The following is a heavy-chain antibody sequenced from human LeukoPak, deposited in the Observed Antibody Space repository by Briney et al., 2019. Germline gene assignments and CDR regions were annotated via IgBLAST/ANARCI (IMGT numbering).Heavy chain of an antibody. CDR1: GFTFSSYS. V-gene: IGHV3-21*01. J-gene: IGHJ4*02. Sequence: PGGSLRLSCAASGFTFSSYSMSWVRQAPGKGLEWVSFISSSDSSIYYADSLRGRFTISRDNAKNSLCLQMNSLRAEDTAVYYCVRRTGSSKSGGYFDFWGQGALVTVSS. CDR3: VRRTGSSKSGGYFDF. D-gene: IGHD2-2*01. CDR2: ISSSDSSI.